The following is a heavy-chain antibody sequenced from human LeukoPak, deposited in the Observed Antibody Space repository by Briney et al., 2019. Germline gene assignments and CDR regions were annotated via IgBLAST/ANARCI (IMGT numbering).Heavy chain of an antibody. Sequence: GGSLRLSCVGSGFGLSGDWMTWVRQAPGTGLEWVANTREDGGETYYVDSVKGRFTISRDNAKNSLYLQMNNLRAEDTAVYFCARPVNRLFLFWGPGTLVTVSS. V-gene: IGHV3-7*01. J-gene: IGHJ4*02. CDR2: TREDGGET. CDR1: GFGLSGDW. D-gene: IGHD2-21*01. CDR3: ARPVNRLFLF.